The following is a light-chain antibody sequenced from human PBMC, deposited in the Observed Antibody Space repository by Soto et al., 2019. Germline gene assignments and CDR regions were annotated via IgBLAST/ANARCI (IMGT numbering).Light chain of an antibody. Sequence: DCVMTQSPLSLAVTPGEPAAISCRSNQSLLHSNGKNYLDWFLQKPGQSPQVLINLGSNRASGVPDRFSGSGSVTDFTLNISRVEAEDGVVYYGMQGLHIPITFGQGTRLEIK. CDR2: LGS. CDR1: QSLLHSNGKNY. CDR3: MQGLHIPIT. J-gene: IGKJ5*01. V-gene: IGKV2-28*01.